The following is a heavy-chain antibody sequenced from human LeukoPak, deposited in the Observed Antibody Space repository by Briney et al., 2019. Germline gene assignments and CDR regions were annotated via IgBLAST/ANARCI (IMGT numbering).Heavy chain of an antibody. D-gene: IGHD2-2*01. CDR2: IRPDGSDK. V-gene: IGHV3-7*01. CDR1: GFTFDNFW. CDR3: SGRDSSRNPWAY. J-gene: IGHJ4*02. Sequence: TGGSLRLSCAASGFTFDNFWMNWVRLAPGRGLEWLANIRPDGSDKYYVDSVKGRFTISRDNGENLVYLEMNSLRVEDTAVYYCSGRDSSRNPWAYWGQGTLVSVSS.